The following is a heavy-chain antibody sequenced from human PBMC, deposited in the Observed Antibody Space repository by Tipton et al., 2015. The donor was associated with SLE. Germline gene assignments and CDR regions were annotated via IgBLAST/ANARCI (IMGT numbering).Heavy chain of an antibody. CDR2: ISSSSSYI. V-gene: IGHV3-21*01. CDR1: GFTFSSYS. D-gene: IGHD3-3*01. CDR3: ARAPRDFWSGSEYYFDY. J-gene: IGHJ4*02. Sequence: GSLRLSCAASGFTFSSYSMNWVRQAPGKGLEWVSSISSSSSYIYYADSVKGRFTISRDNAKNSLYLQMNSLRAEDTAVYYCARAPRDFWSGSEYYFDYWGQGTLVTVSS.